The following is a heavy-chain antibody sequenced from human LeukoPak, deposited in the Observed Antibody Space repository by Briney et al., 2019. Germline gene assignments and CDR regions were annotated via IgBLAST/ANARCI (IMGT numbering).Heavy chain of an antibody. V-gene: IGHV3-33*01. D-gene: IGHD6-19*01. CDR2: IWYDGSNK. Sequence: QTGGSLRLSCAASGFTFRSYGMHWVRQAPGKGLEWVAVIWYDGSNKYYADSVKGRFTVSRDNSKNTLYLQMNSLRAEDTAVYYCATAVASSSGWYADYWGQGTLSPSPQ. CDR1: GFTFRSYG. CDR3: ATAVASSSGWYADY. J-gene: IGHJ4*02.